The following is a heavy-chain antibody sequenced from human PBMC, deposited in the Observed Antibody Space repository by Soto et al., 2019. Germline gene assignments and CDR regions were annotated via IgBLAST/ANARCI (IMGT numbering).Heavy chain of an antibody. CDR3: TTVATHSYNWLDP. CDR1: GFTFNTYW. D-gene: IGHD5-12*01. CDR2: INSDGTRT. J-gene: IGHJ5*02. Sequence: EVHLVESGGTLVQPGGSLRLSCAASGFTFNTYWMHWVRQAPGTGLVWVSRINSDGTRTTYADSVKGRFTISRDNAKNTVYLQMNSLRAEDTAVYYCTTVATHSYNWLDPWGQGTLVTVSS. V-gene: IGHV3-74*01.